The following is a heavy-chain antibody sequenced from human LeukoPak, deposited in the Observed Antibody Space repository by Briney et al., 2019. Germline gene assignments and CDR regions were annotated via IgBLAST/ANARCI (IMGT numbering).Heavy chain of an antibody. CDR2: ISSSSSYI. CDR3: ARETYYYDSSGYP. J-gene: IGHJ5*02. D-gene: IGHD3-22*01. Sequence: GGSLRLSCAASGFPFSTYTMNWVRQAPGKGLEWVSSISSSSSYIYYADSMKGRFTISRDNAKNSLYLQMNNLRAEDTAVYYCARETYYYDSSGYPWGQGTLVTVSS. CDR1: GFPFSTYT. V-gene: IGHV3-21*01.